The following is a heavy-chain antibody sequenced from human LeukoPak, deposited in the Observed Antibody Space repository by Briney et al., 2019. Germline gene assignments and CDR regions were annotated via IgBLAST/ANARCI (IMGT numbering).Heavy chain of an antibody. Sequence: GESLKISGKGSGYSFTSYWIGWVRQMPGKGLEWMGIIYPVDSDTRYSPSFQGQVTISADKSISTAYLQWSSLKASDTAMYYCARAIYDYVWGSYRNNDAFDIWGQGTMVTVSS. CDR3: ARAIYDYVWGSYRNNDAFDI. V-gene: IGHV5-51*01. D-gene: IGHD3-16*02. CDR2: IYPVDSDT. CDR1: GYSFTSYW. J-gene: IGHJ3*02.